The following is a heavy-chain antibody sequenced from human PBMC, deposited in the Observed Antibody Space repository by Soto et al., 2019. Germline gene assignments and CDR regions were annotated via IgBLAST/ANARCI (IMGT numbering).Heavy chain of an antibody. Sequence: QVQLVQSGAEAKNPGTSVKVSCKTSGYTFTSAGISWVRQAPGQGLEWMGWISTYNGNTKYAQKVQGRVTMTTDTSTSTAYMELKSLTSDDTAVYYCARDLDGSGSYYTDYWGQGTLVTVAA. CDR2: ISTYNGNT. D-gene: IGHD3-10*01. V-gene: IGHV1-18*01. J-gene: IGHJ4*02. CDR1: GYTFTSAG. CDR3: ARDLDGSGSYYTDY.